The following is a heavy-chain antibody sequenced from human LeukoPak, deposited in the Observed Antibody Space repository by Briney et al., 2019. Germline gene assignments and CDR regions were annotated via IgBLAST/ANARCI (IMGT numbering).Heavy chain of an antibody. V-gene: IGHV3-20*04. D-gene: IGHD3-10*01. CDR2: VNRSGGST. CDR3: VRGFRGGPFDY. Sequence: GGSLRLSCAASGFTFDDYGMSWVRQAPGKGLEWVSGVNRSGGSTGYADSVKGRFTISRDNAKNSLYLQMNSLRAEDTALYYCVRGFRGGPFDYWGQGTLVTVHS. CDR1: GFTFDDYG. J-gene: IGHJ4*02.